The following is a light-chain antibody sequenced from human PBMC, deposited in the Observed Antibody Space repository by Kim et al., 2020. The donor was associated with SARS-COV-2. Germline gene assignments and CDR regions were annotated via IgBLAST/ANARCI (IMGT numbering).Light chain of an antibody. V-gene: IGLV3-19*01. CDR1: SLRSYY. Sequence: ALGQTVRITCQGDSLRSYYASWYQQKPGQAHVLVIYGKNNRPSGIPDRFSGSSSGNTASLTITGAQAEDEADYYCNSRDSSGNRWVFGGGTQLTVL. CDR2: GKN. J-gene: IGLJ3*02. CDR3: NSRDSSGNRWV.